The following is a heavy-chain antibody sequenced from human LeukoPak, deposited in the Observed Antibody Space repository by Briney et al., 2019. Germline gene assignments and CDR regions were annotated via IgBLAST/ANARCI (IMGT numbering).Heavy chain of an antibody. CDR1: GFTFSSYG. J-gene: IGHJ5*02. V-gene: IGHV3-48*03. CDR3: ASGIAVAANWFDP. Sequence: GGSLRLSCAASGFTFSSYGMHWVRQAPGKGLEWVSYISSSGSTIYYADSVKGRFTISRDNAKNSLYLQMNSLRAEDTAVYYCASGIAVAANWFDPWGQGTLVTVSS. D-gene: IGHD6-19*01. CDR2: ISSSGSTI.